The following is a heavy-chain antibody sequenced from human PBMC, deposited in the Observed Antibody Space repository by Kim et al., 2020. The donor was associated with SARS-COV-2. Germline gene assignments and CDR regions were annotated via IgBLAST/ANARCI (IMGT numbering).Heavy chain of an antibody. CDR2: ISSSSSYI. V-gene: IGHV3-21*01. CDR1: GFTFSSYS. CDR3: ARDRRGPAAILARAYYYGMDV. J-gene: IGHJ6*02. Sequence: GGSLRLSCAASGFTFSSYSMNWVRQAPGKGLEWVSSISSSSSYIYYADSVKGRFTISRDNAKNSLYLQMNSLRAEDTAVYYCARDRRGPAAILARAYYYGMDVWGQGTTVTVSS. D-gene: IGHD2-2*02.